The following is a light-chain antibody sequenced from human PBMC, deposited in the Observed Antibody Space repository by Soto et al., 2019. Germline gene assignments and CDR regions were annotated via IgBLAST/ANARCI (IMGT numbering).Light chain of an antibody. CDR2: GNI. CDR1: SSNIGAGYD. V-gene: IGLV1-40*01. Sequence: QSVLTQPPSVSGAPGQRVTISCTGSSSNIGAGYDVHWYQQLPGTAPKLLIYGNINRPSGVPDRFSGSKSGPSASLAITGLRGEDGGNNSSTSYDSRLSGGGFGGGTKPPVL. CDR3: TSYDSRLSGGG. J-gene: IGLJ3*02.